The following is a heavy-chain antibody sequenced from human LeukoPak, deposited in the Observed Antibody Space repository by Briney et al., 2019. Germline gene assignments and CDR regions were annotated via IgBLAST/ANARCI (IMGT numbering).Heavy chain of an antibody. D-gene: IGHD6-13*01. Sequence: SETLSLTCTVSGGSISSYYWSWIRQPAGKGLEWIGRIYTSGSTNYNPSLKSRVTMSVDTSKNQFSLKLSSVTAADTAVYYCAKVYSSSWHLYYFDYWGQGTLVTVSS. V-gene: IGHV4-4*07. CDR2: IYTSGST. CDR3: AKVYSSSWHLYYFDY. J-gene: IGHJ4*02. CDR1: GGSISSYY.